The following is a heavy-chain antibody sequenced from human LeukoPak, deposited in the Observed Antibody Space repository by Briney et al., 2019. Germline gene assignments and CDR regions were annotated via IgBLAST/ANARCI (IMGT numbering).Heavy chain of an antibody. V-gene: IGHV3-48*02. CDR2: ISSSSSTI. D-gene: IGHD3-16*02. CDR1: GFTFSSYS. CDR3: ARDVNDYVWGSYRYNDY. J-gene: IGHJ4*02. Sequence: GGSLRLSCAASGFTFSSYSMTWVRQAPGKGLEWVSYISSSSSTIYYADSVKGRFTTSRDNAKNSLYLQMNSLRDEDTAVYYCARDVNDYVWGSYRYNDYWGQGTLVTVSS.